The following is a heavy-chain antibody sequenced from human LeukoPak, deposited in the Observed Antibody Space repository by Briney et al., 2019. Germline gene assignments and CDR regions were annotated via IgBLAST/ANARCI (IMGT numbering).Heavy chain of an antibody. J-gene: IGHJ4*02. CDR3: ARGLYSNYDFDY. V-gene: IGHV4-59*01. CDR1: GGSISSYY. D-gene: IGHD4-11*01. Sequence: SETLSLTCTVSGGSISSYYWSWIRQPPGKGLEWIGYIYYSGSTNYNPSLKRRVTISVDTSKNQFSLKLSSVTAADTAVYYCARGLYSNYDFDYWGQGTLVTVSS. CDR2: IYYSGST.